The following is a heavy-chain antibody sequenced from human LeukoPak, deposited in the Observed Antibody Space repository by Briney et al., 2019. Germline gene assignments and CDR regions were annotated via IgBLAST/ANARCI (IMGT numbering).Heavy chain of an antibody. D-gene: IGHD3-22*01. Sequence: GGSLRLSCAASGFTFSDYYMSWIRQAPGKVLEWVSYISSSGSTIYYADSVKGRFTISRDNAKNSLYLQMNSLRAEDTAVYYCARDSSSMIVAMFDYWGQGTLVTVSS. CDR2: ISSSGSTI. CDR1: GFTFSDYY. CDR3: ARDSSSMIVAMFDY. V-gene: IGHV3-11*04. J-gene: IGHJ4*02.